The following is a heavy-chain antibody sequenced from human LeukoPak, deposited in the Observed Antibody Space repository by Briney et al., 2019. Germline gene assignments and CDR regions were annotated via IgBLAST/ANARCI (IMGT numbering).Heavy chain of an antibody. D-gene: IGHD2-8*01. CDR2: MYCSGST. J-gene: IGHJ4*02. CDR3: ARHSVVLMVNAPYAY. V-gene: IGHV4-39*01. Sequence: SETLSLTCTVSGGSISSSSYYWGWIRQRPGKGLEWNGSMYCSGSTYYSPDLKRRVTISVDTSKNQFSLKLSSVTAADTAVYYWARHSVVLMVNAPYAYWGQGTLVTVSS. CDR1: GGSISSSSYY.